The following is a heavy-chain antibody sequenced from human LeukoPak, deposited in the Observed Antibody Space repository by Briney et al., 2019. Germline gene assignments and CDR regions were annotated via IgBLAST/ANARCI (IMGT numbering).Heavy chain of an antibody. V-gene: IGHV3-53*01. D-gene: IGHD3-22*01. CDR2: IYSGGST. CDR1: GFIVSNNY. CDR3: ARDPEYYDTSGYYLGY. Sequence: PGGSLRLSXAASGFIVSNNYMSWVRQAPGKGLEWGSVIYSGGSTSYADSVKGRFTISRDNSKNTLYLQLNSLRAEDTAVYYCARDPEYYDTSGYYLGYWGQGTLVTVSS. J-gene: IGHJ4*02.